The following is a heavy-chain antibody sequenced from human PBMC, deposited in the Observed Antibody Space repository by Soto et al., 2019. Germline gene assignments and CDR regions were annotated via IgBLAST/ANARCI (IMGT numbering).Heavy chain of an antibody. CDR3: ARRERATGTDWWFDP. CDR1: GGSISSGGYY. J-gene: IGHJ5*02. D-gene: IGHD6-13*01. V-gene: IGHV4-31*03. Sequence: SETMSLTCTVSGGSISSGGYYWSWIRQHPGKGLEWIGYIYYSGSTYYNPSLKSRVTISVDTSKNQFSLKLSSVTAADTAVYYCARRERATGTDWWFDPWGQGTLVTAPQ. CDR2: IYYSGST.